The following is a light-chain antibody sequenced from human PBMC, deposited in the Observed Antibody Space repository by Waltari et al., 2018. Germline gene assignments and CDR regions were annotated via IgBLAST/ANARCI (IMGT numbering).Light chain of an antibody. J-gene: IGLJ2*01. Sequence: QSLLTQPPSASGTPGQRVTISCSGSSSNIGSETVNWYQQLPGTAPKLLIYSKNHRPSGVPDRFSGSKSGTSASLAISGLQSEDEADYYCAAWDDSLNGVVFGGGTKLTVL. CDR1: SSNIGSET. CDR3: AAWDDSLNGVV. V-gene: IGLV1-44*01. CDR2: SKN.